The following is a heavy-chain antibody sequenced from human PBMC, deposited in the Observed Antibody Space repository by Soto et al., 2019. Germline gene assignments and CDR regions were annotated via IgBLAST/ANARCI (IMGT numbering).Heavy chain of an antibody. D-gene: IGHD2-15*01. CDR1: GFTFSTYS. CDR2: ISGSSSYI. J-gene: IGHJ4*02. Sequence: GGSLRLSCAASGFTFSTYSMNWVRQAPGKGLEWVSSISGSSSYIYYTDSVKGRFTISRDNAKSSLYLQMNSLRAEDTAVYYCARGAGYCSAGTCSDYWGQGTLVTVSS. V-gene: IGHV3-21*03. CDR3: ARGAGYCSAGTCSDY.